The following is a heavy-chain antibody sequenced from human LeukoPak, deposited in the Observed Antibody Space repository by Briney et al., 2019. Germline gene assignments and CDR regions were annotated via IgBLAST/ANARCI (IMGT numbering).Heavy chain of an antibody. J-gene: IGHJ6*02. CDR3: ARAFLGYCSSTSCYMVHYYYGMDV. V-gene: IGHV4-34*01. Sequence: SETLSLTCAVYGGSFSGYYWSWIRQPPGKGLEWIGEINHSGSTNYNPSLKGRVTISVDTSKNQFSLKLSSVTAADTAVYYCARAFLGYCSSTSCYMVHYYYGMDVWGQGTTVTVSS. CDR1: GGSFSGYY. D-gene: IGHD2-2*02. CDR2: INHSGST.